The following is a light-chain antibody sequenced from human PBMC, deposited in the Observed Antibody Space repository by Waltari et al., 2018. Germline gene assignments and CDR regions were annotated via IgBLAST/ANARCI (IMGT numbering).Light chain of an antibody. J-gene: IGLJ1*01. CDR3: CSYAGSYTYV. Sequence: QSALTQPRPVPGPPGQSVTISCTGTSSDAGGDHYVPWYQQHPGKAPKLMIYDVSKRPSGVPDRFSGSKSGNTASLTISGLQAEDEADYYCCSYAGSYTYVFGTGTKVTVL. CDR2: DVS. V-gene: IGLV2-11*01. CDR1: SSDAGGDHY.